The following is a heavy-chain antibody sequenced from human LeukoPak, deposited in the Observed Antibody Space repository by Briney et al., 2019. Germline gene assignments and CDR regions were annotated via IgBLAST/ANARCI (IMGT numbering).Heavy chain of an antibody. D-gene: IGHD2-15*01. CDR2: ISYDGSNK. V-gene: IGHV3-30*03. CDR3: APLIVVDSY. Sequence: GGSLRLSCAASGFTFSSYGMHWVRQAPGKGLEWVAVISYDGSNKYYADSVKGRFTISRDNSKNTLYLQMNSLRAEDTAVYYCAPLIVVDSYWGQGTLVTVSS. J-gene: IGHJ4*02. CDR1: GFTFSSYG.